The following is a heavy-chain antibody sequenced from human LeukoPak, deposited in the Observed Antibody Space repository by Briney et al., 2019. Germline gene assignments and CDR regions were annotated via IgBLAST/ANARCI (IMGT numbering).Heavy chain of an antibody. V-gene: IGHV4-59*01. CDR1: GGSISSYY. Sequence: PSETLSLTCTVSGGSISSYYWSWIRQPPGKGLEWIGYIYYSGSTNYNPSLKSRVTISVDTSKNQFSLKLSSVTAADTAVYYCARDRDDSGWYYYGMDVWGQGTTVTVSS. J-gene: IGHJ6*02. CDR3: ARDRDDSGWYYYGMDV. CDR2: IYYSGST. D-gene: IGHD6-19*01.